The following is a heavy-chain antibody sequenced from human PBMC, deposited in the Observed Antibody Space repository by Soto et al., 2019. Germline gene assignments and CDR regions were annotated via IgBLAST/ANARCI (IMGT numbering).Heavy chain of an antibody. D-gene: IGHD1-26*01. CDR2: ISAYNGNT. J-gene: IGHJ5*02. CDR3: ARDYVPRTYYYWFDP. Sequence: EASVKVSCKASGYTFTSYGISWVRQAPGQGLEWMGWISAYNGNTNYAQKLQGRVTMTTDTSTSTAYMELRSLRSDDTAVYYCARDYVPRTYYYWFDPWGQGTLVTVSS. CDR1: GYTFTSYG. V-gene: IGHV1-18*01.